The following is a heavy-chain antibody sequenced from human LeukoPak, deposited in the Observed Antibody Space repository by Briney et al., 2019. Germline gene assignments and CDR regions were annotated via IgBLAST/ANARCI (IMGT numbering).Heavy chain of an antibody. V-gene: IGHV3-48*03. CDR2: ISNSGTTI. J-gene: IGHJ4*02. D-gene: IGHD3-10*01. CDR3: AGGYYYGSGRPYYFDY. Sequence: GGSLRLSCAASGFTFSSYEMKWVRQAPGKGLEWVSYISNSGTTIYYADSVKGRFTISRDNAKNSLYLQMSSLRAEDTAVYYCAGGYYYGSGRPYYFDYWGQGTLVTVSS. CDR1: GFTFSSYE.